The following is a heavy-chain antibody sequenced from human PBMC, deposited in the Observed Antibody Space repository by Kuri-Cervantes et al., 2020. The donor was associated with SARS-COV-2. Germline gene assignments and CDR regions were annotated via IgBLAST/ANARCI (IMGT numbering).Heavy chain of an antibody. CDR3: ARDGGGARDYYYGMDV. Sequence: LRLSCTVSGGSISSGGYYWSWIRQHPGKGLEWIGYIYYSGSTYYNPSLKSRVTISVDTSKNQFSLKLGSVTAADTAVYYCARDGGGARDYYYGMDVWGQGTTVTVSS. V-gene: IGHV4-31*03. CDR1: GGSISSGGYY. D-gene: IGHD4-23*01. J-gene: IGHJ6*02. CDR2: IYYSGST.